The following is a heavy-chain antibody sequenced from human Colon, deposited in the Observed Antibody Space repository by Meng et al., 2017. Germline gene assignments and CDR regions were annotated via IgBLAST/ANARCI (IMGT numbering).Heavy chain of an antibody. V-gene: IGHV6-1*01. CDR1: GDSVSSNSAR. D-gene: IGHD3-10*01. J-gene: IGHJ4*02. CDR2: TYYRSTWYN. Sequence: SQTLSLTCSIPGDSVSSNSARWNWIRQSPSRGLEWLGRTYYRSTWYNEYAESLKGRINIISDTSKNQFSLQVNSVTPEDTGLYYCARGSWGFDYWGQGILVTVSS. CDR3: ARGSWGFDY.